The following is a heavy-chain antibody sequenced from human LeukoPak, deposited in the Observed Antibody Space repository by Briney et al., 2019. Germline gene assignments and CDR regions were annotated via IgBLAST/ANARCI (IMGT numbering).Heavy chain of an antibody. J-gene: IGHJ5*02. V-gene: IGHV1-69*06. D-gene: IGHD5-18*01. Sequence: GASVKVSCKASGGTFSSYAISWVRQAPGQGLEWMGGIIPIFGTANYAQKFQGRVAITADKSTSTAYMELSSLRSEDTAVYYCARDLRSVGYSYGYLTWLDPWGQGTLVTVSS. CDR2: IIPIFGTA. CDR3: ARDLRSVGYSYGYLTWLDP. CDR1: GGTFSSYA.